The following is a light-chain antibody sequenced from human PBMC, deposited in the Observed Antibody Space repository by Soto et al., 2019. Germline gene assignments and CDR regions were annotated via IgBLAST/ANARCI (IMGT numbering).Light chain of an antibody. Sequence: EVVMTQSPATVSVSPGEGVTLSCRASQTISNDLAWYQQKXXXAPRLLIYGASTRATGVPARFSGGGSGTEFTLTISSLQSEDFAFYYCQQNNKWPPVTFGGGTKVEIK. J-gene: IGKJ4*01. CDR3: QQNNKWPPVT. CDR1: QTISND. CDR2: GAS. V-gene: IGKV3-15*01.